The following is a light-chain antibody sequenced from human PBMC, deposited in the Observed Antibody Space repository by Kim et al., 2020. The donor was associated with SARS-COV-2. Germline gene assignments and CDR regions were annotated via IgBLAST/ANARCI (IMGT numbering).Light chain of an antibody. CDR3: QHYYSTPPT. CDR1: QSVLYRSNNQNY. Sequence: ATINCKSSQSVLYRSNNQNYLAWFQQKPGQPPKLLIYWASTRESGVPDRFSGSGSGTDFSLTISSLQAEDVAVYYCQHYYSTPPTFGQGTRVDIK. V-gene: IGKV4-1*01. CDR2: WAS. J-gene: IGKJ1*01.